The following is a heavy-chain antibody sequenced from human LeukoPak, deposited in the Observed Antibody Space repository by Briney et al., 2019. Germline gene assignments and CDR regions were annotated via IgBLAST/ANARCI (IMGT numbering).Heavy chain of an antibody. D-gene: IGHD3-9*01. CDR3: ARIRCGHSGSVCYNH. CDR1: GVSINDYY. CDR2: ISHTEGT. Sequence: SETLSLTCGVFGVSINDYYWSWTRQSPGKGLEWIGEISHTEGTRYNPSLESRVTMSVGTSENQLSLKLIFVTAADTAVYYCARIRCGHSGSVCYNHWGLGTLVTVSS. V-gene: IGHV4-34*01. J-gene: IGHJ4*02.